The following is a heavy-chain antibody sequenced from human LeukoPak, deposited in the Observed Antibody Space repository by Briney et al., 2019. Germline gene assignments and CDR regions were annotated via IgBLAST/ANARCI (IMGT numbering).Heavy chain of an antibody. D-gene: IGHD1-14*01. J-gene: IGHJ4*02. CDR1: GYTLTELS. V-gene: IGHV1-24*01. CDR2: FDPEDGET. CDR3: ARGPDAAQYDY. Sequence: VKVSCKVSGYTLTELSMHWVRQAPGKGLEWMGGFDPEDGETIYAQKFQGRVTMTRDTSISTAYMELSRLRSDDTAVYYCARGPDAAQYDYWGQGTLVTVSS.